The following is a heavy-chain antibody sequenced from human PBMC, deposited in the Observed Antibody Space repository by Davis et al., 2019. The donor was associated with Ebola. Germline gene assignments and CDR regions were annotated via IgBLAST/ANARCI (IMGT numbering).Heavy chain of an antibody. D-gene: IGHD3-3*01. CDR1: GGSISSSSYY. CDR3: ARGRFLEWLLDHGPGGYYYYGMDV. V-gene: IGHV4-39*07. Sequence: SETLSLTCTVSGGSISSSSYYWGWIRQPPGKGLAWIGSIYYSGSTYYNPSLKSRVTISVDTSKNQFSLKLSSVTAADTAVYYCARGRFLEWLLDHGPGGYYYYGMDVWGQGTTVTVSS. J-gene: IGHJ6*02. CDR2: IYYSGST.